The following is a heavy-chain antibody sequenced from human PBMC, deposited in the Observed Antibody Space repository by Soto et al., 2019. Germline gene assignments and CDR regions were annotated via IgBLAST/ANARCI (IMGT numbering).Heavy chain of an antibody. Sequence: QVQLVQSGAEVKKPGASVKVSCKASGYTFIGYYIHWVRQAPGQGLEWMGRINPRSGDTPSAQKFQGRLPMTRDTSISTAYMELSSLISDDTAVYYCGRDGVGATPLGWFDPWGQGSLVTVSS. J-gene: IGHJ5*02. V-gene: IGHV1-2*06. D-gene: IGHD1-26*01. CDR3: GRDGVGATPLGWFDP. CDR1: GYTFIGYY. CDR2: INPRSGDT.